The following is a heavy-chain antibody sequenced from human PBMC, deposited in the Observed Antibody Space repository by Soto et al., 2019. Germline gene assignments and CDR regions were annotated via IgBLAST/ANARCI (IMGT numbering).Heavy chain of an antibody. J-gene: IGHJ5*02. CDR1: GYTFTSYA. CDR2: INAGNGNT. Sequence: ASVKVSCKASGYTFTSYAMHWVRQAPGQRLEWMGWINAGNGNTKYSQKFQGRVTITRDTSASTAYMELSSLRSEDTAVYYCARPRGIGTSWFDPWGQGTLVTVSS. V-gene: IGHV1-3*01. D-gene: IGHD1-7*01. CDR3: ARPRGIGTSWFDP.